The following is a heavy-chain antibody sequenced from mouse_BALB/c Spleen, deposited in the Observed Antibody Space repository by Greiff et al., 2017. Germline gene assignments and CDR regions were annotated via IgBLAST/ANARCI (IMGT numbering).Heavy chain of an antibody. CDR3: ARGDYYGSSSFAY. Sequence: LQESGPELVKPGASVKISCKASGYAFSSSWMNWVKQRPGQGLEWIGRIYPGDGDTNYNGKFKGKATLTADKSSSTAYMQLSSLTSVDSAVYFCARGDYYGSSSFAYWGQGTLVTVSA. CDR1: GYAFSSSW. CDR2: IYPGDGDT. J-gene: IGHJ3*01. D-gene: IGHD1-1*01. V-gene: IGHV1-82*01.